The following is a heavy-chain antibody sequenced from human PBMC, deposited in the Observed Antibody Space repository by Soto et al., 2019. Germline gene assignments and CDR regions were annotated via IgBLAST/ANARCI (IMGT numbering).Heavy chain of an antibody. CDR1: GFTVSSNY. V-gene: IGHV3-66*01. CDR2: IYSGGST. CDR3: ARDRDPYGIDV. J-gene: IGHJ6*02. D-gene: IGHD3-10*01. Sequence: EVQLVESGGGLVQPGGSLRLSCAASGFTVSSNYMSWVRQAPGKGLEWVSVIYSGGSTYYADSVKGRFTISRDNSKNTLYLQMNSLSAEDTAVYYCARDRDPYGIDVWGQGTTVTVSS.